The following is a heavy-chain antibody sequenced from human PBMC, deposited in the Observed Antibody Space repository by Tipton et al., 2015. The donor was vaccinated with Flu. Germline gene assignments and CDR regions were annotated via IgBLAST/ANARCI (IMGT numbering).Heavy chain of an antibody. Sequence: SLRLSCTASGFTFSSYAMSWVRQAPGKGLEWVATISDSGGSTYYADSVKGRFTTSRDNSKNMLSLEMNSLRAGDTAVYYCARGQGANPWGQGTLVTVSS. CDR1: GFTFSSYA. J-gene: IGHJ5*02. CDR3: ARGQGANP. CDR2: ISDSGGST. V-gene: IGHV3-23*01.